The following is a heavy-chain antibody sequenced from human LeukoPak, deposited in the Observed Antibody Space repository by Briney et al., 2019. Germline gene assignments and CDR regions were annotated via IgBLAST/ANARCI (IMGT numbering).Heavy chain of an antibody. D-gene: IGHD3-10*01. CDR2: IYTSGST. Sequence: KPSETLSLTCTVSGGSISSYYWSWIRQPAGKGLEWIGRIYTSGSTNYNPSLKSRVTMSVDTSKNQFSLKLSSVTAADTAVYYCAREQDGSGSYYNPFDYWGQGTLVTVSS. J-gene: IGHJ4*02. CDR1: GGSISSYY. V-gene: IGHV4-4*07. CDR3: AREQDGSGSYYNPFDY.